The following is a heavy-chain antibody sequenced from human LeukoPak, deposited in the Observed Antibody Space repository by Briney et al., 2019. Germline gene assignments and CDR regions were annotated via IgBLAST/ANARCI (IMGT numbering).Heavy chain of an antibody. J-gene: IGHJ4*02. Sequence: ASVKVSCRASGYIFTSYAMNWVRRAPGQGLEWMGWINTNTGNPTYAQGFTGRFVFSLDTSVSTAYLQISSLKAEDTAVYYCARDGGFGVHDYWGQGTLVTVSS. V-gene: IGHV7-4-1*02. CDR1: GYIFTSYA. D-gene: IGHD3-10*01. CDR3: ARDGGFGVHDY. CDR2: INTNTGNP.